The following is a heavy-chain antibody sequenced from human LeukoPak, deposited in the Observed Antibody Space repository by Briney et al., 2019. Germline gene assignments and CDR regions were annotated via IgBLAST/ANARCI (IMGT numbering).Heavy chain of an antibody. Sequence: QSGGSLRLSCAASGFTFSSYSMNWVRQAPGKGLEWVSYISSSSSTIYYADSVKGRFTISRDNAKNSLYLQMNSLRDEDTAVYYCARVPPPLTIFGVVMSSGDYYYGMDVWGQGTTVTVSS. CDR2: ISSSSSTI. CDR3: ARVPPPLTIFGVVMSSGDYYYGMDV. V-gene: IGHV3-48*02. J-gene: IGHJ6*02. D-gene: IGHD3-3*01. CDR1: GFTFSSYS.